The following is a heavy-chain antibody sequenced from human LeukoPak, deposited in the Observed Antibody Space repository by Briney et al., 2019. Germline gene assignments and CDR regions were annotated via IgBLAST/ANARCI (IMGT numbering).Heavy chain of an antibody. Sequence: GGSLRLSCAASGFTFSNYWMSCVRQAPGRGLEWVAKIKQDGREKYYVDSVKGRFTISRDNAKNSLYLQMNSVRAEDTAVYYCARSSAYCSGDCHLDYWGQGTLVTVSS. J-gene: IGHJ4*02. CDR1: GFTFSNYW. CDR3: ARSSAYCSGDCHLDY. CDR2: IKQDGREK. D-gene: IGHD2-21*02. V-gene: IGHV3-7*01.